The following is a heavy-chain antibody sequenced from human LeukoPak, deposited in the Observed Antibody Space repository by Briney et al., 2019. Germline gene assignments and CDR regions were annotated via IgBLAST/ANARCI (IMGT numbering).Heavy chain of an antibody. J-gene: IGHJ5*02. D-gene: IGHD4-17*01. CDR1: GFTFSSYG. CDR3: AKEQGDYGDYEEDWFDP. Sequence: GGSLRLSCAASGFTFSSYGMHWVRQAPGKGLEWVAVISYDGSNKYYADSVKGRFTISRDNSKNTLYLQMNSLRAEDTAVYYCAKEQGDYGDYEEDWFDPWGQGTLVTVSS. CDR2: ISYDGSNK. V-gene: IGHV3-30*18.